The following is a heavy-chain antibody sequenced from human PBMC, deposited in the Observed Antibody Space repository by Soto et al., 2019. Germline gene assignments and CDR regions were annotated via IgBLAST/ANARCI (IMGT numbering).Heavy chain of an antibody. CDR3: AKSTWVGSGYDSAFLVGYYFDY. CDR2: ISYDGSNK. V-gene: IGHV3-30*18. J-gene: IGHJ4*02. Sequence: QVQLVESGGGVVQPGRSLRLSCAASGFTFSSYGMHWVRQAPGKGLEWVAVISYDGSNKYYADSVKGRFTISRDNSKNTMYLQMNSLRAEDTAVYYCAKSTWVGSGYDSAFLVGYYFDYWGQGTLVTVSS. D-gene: IGHD5-12*01. CDR1: GFTFSSYG.